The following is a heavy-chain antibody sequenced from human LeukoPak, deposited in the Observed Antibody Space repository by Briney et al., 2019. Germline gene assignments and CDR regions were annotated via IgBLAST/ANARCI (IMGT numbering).Heavy chain of an antibody. CDR3: AKVRLQWLLTDAFDI. V-gene: IGHV3-23*01. D-gene: IGHD6-19*01. Sequence: GASLRLSCAASGFTFSSYAMSWVRQAPGKGLEWVSAISGSGGSTYYAGSVKGRFTISRDNSKNTLYLQMNSLRAEDTAVYYCAKVRLQWLLTDAFDIWGQGTMVTVSS. CDR1: GFTFSSYA. J-gene: IGHJ3*02. CDR2: ISGSGGST.